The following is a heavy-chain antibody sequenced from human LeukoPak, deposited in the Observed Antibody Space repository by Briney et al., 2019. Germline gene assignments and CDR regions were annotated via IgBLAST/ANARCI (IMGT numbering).Heavy chain of an antibody. J-gene: IGHJ4*02. CDR3: ASNLYGSGNDPGY. V-gene: IGHV3-64*04. D-gene: IGHD3-10*01. Sequence: GGSLRLSCSGTGFTFSSYVMHWVRQAPGKGLEYVSVISSNGGSTDYADSVKGRFTISRDNSKKTVFLQMNNLRAEDTAVYYCASNLYGSGNDPGYWGQGTLVTVSS. CDR2: ISSNGGST. CDR1: GFTFSSYV.